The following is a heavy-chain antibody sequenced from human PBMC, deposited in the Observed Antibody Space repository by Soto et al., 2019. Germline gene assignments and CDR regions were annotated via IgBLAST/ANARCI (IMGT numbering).Heavy chain of an antibody. J-gene: IGHJ4*02. CDR1: GFAFSSYG. D-gene: IGHD3-10*01. CDR2: IKQDGSEI. Sequence: EVQLVESGGGLVQPGGSLRLSCATSGFAFSSYGMNWVRQVPGKGLEWVANIKQDGSEINYVDSVRGRFTISRDNANNSLSLQMNSLRAEDTAVYYCVRSSGWTGDYWGQGILVTVSS. CDR3: VRSSGWTGDY. V-gene: IGHV3-7*04.